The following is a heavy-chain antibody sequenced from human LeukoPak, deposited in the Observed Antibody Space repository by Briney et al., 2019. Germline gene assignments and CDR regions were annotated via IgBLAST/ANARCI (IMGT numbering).Heavy chain of an antibody. J-gene: IGHJ3*02. CDR3: ARGRSTPAIVGATFSAPDI. CDR1: GYTFTSYY. CDR2: INPSGGST. V-gene: IGHV1-46*01. D-gene: IGHD1-26*01. Sequence: ASVKVSCKASGYTFTSYYMHWVRQAPGQGLEWMGIINPSGGSTSYAQKFQGRVTMTRDMSTSTVYMELSSLRSEDTAVYYCARGRSTPAIVGATFSAPDIWGQGTMVTVSS.